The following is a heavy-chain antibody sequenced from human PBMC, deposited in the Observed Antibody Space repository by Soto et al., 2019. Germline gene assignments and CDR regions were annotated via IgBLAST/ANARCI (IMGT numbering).Heavy chain of an antibody. D-gene: IGHD3-10*01. CDR1: GFTFSSYA. J-gene: IGHJ6*02. CDR3: ARVPRRSIWFGGPYYYYGMDV. V-gene: IGHV3-30-3*01. CDR2: ISYDGSNK. Sequence: PGGSLRLSCAASGFTFSSYAMHWVRQAPGKGLEWVAVISYDGSNKYYADSVKGRFTISRDNSKNTLYLQMNSLRAEDTAVYYCARVPRRSIWFGGPYYYYGMDVWGQGTTVTVSS.